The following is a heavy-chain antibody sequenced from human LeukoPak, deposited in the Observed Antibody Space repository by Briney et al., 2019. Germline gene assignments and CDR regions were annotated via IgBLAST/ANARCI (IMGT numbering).Heavy chain of an antibody. CDR2: IIPIFGTA. D-gene: IGHD6-13*01. CDR3: ARAYSSSWYWWYFDY. Sequence: ASVKVSCKASGGTFSSYAISWVRQAPGQGLEWMGGIIPIFGTANYAQKFQGRVTITADKSTSTAYMELSSLRSEDTAVCYCARAYSSSWYWWYFDYWGQGTLVTVSS. V-gene: IGHV1-69*06. CDR1: GGTFSSYA. J-gene: IGHJ4*02.